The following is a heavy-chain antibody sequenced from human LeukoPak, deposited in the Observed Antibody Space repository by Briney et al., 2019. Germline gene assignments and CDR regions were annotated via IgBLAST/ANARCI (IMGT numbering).Heavy chain of an antibody. J-gene: IGHJ5*02. CDR3: AREAINCSSSSCYRGYWFDP. CDR1: GGSISSYY. CDR2: IYYSGST. V-gene: IGHV4-59*01. Sequence: SETLSLTCTVSGGSISSYYWSWIRQPPGKGLEWIGYIYYSGSTNYNPSLKSRVTISVDTSKNQFSLKLSSVTAADTAVYFCAREAINCSSSSCYRGYWFDPWGQGTLVTVSS. D-gene: IGHD2-2*01.